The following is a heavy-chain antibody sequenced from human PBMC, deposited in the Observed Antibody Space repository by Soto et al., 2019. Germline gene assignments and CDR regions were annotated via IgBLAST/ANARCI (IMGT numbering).Heavy chain of an antibody. CDR3: AKDVVRGVPHGWNY. CDR2: ISGSGGST. CDR1: GFTFSSYA. D-gene: IGHD3-10*01. V-gene: IGHV3-23*01. J-gene: IGHJ4*02. Sequence: EVQLLESGGGLVQPGGSLRLSCAASGFTFSSYAMSWVRQAPGKGLEWVSAISGSGGSTYYADSVKGRFTISRDNSKNALYLQMNSRRAEDTAVYYCAKDVVRGVPHGWNYWGQGTLVTVSS.